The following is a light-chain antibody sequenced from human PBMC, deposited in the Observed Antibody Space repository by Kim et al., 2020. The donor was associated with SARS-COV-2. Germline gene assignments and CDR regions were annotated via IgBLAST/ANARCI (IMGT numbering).Light chain of an antibody. CDR2: DVC. J-gene: IGKJ5*01. Sequence: SPGERATLSCRDSQSARSSLTWYQQKPGQAPRLLIYDVCYRANGIPARFSGSGSGTDFTLTISSLEPEDFAVYYCQQRSNCLITFGQGTRLEIK. CDR3: QQRSNCLIT. V-gene: IGKV3-11*01. CDR1: QSARSS.